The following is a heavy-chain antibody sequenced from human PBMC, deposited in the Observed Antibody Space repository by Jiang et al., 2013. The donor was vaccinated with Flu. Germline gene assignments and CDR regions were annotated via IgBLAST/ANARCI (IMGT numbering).Heavy chain of an antibody. D-gene: IGHD3-3*01. J-gene: IGHJ4*02. V-gene: IGHV5-51*01. Sequence: GAEVKKPGESLKISCKGSGYSFTSYWIGWVRQMPGKGLEWMGIIYPGDSDTRYSPSFQGQVTISADKSISTAYLQWSSLKASDTAMYYCARHIADLWSGYPVNIDYWGQGTLVTVSS. CDR3: ARHIADLWSGYPVNIDY. CDR2: IYPGDSDT. CDR1: GYSFTSYW.